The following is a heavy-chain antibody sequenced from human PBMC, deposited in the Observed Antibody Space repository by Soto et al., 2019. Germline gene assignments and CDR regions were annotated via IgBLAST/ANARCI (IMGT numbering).Heavy chain of an antibody. CDR3: ATDSDFWSGQYDAFDI. CDR2: FDPEDGET. J-gene: IGHJ3*02. CDR1: GYTLTELS. Sequence: ASVKVSCKVSGYTLTELSMHWVRQAPGKGLEWMGGFDPEDGETIYAQKFQGRVTMTEDTSTDTAYMELSSLRSEDTAVYYCATDSDFWSGQYDAFDIWGQGTMVTASS. V-gene: IGHV1-24*01. D-gene: IGHD3-3*01.